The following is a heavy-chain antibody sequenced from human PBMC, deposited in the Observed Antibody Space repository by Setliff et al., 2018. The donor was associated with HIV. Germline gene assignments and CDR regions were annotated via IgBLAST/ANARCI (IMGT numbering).Heavy chain of an antibody. CDR3: ARLGYVSGGFYKTPGPYYFDY. CDR1: GGSISSDDYY. J-gene: IGHJ4*02. CDR2: ITYSGSA. V-gene: IGHV4-30-4*08. Sequence: SETLSLTCTVSGGSISSDDYYWNWIRQPPGKGLEWIGYITYSGSAYYNPSLKSRVTISVDTSRNQLSLKLRSVTAADTAAYYCARLGYVSGGFYKTPGPYYFDYWGQGALVTVSS. D-gene: IGHD3-10*01.